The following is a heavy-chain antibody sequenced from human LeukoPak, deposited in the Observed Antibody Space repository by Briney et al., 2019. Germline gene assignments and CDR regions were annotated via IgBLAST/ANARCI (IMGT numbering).Heavy chain of an antibody. J-gene: IGHJ3*02. Sequence: ASVKVSCKASGYTFTSYYMHWVRQAPGQGLEWMGWINPNSGGTNYAQKFQGRVTMTRDTSISTAYMELSRLRSDDTAVYYCELLWFGELSAFDIWGQGTMVTVSS. V-gene: IGHV1-2*02. CDR1: GYTFTSYY. D-gene: IGHD3-10*01. CDR3: ELLWFGELSAFDI. CDR2: INPNSGGT.